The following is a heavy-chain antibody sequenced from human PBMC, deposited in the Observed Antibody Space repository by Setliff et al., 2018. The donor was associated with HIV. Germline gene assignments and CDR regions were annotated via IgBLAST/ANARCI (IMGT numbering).Heavy chain of an antibody. J-gene: IGHJ4*02. CDR3: ARDLGSGHFDY. CDR2: IYGTGST. V-gene: IGHV4-4*07. CDR1: GGSISGSY. Sequence: SETLSLTCTVSGGSISGSYWNWFRRPAGQGLEWIGRIYGTGSTFYNPSFKNRATFAVDTARSQFSLNLRTVTAADTAVYYCARDLGSGHFDYWGQGTLVTVSS.